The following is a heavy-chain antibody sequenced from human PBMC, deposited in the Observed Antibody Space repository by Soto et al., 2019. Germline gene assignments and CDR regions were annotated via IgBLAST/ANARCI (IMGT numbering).Heavy chain of an antibody. CDR2: IYYSGST. J-gene: IGHJ4*02. CDR1: GVSISSYY. Sequence: PSETLSLTCTVSGVSISSYYWIWIRQPPGKGLEWIGYIYYSGSTNYNPSLKSRVSTSVDTSKHQFSLRLSSVSAADTAVYYCASQNLEMATITPYYFDYWGQGTLVTVSS. V-gene: IGHV4-59*01. D-gene: IGHD5-12*01. CDR3: ASQNLEMATITPYYFDY.